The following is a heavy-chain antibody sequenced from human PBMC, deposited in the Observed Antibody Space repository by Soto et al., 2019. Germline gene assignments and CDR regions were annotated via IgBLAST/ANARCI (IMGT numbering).Heavy chain of an antibody. CDR1: GFTFSSYS. V-gene: IGHV3-48*01. D-gene: IGHD3-9*01. CDR3: ARLVLADYDILTGYYYYYYYMDV. Sequence: GGSLRLCCAASGFTFSSYSMNWGRQAPGKGLEWVTYISSSSSTIYYADSVKGRYTISRDNAKNSLYLQMNSLRAEDTAVYYCARLVLADYDILTGYYYYYYYMDVWGKGTTVTVSS. J-gene: IGHJ6*03. CDR2: ISSSSSTI.